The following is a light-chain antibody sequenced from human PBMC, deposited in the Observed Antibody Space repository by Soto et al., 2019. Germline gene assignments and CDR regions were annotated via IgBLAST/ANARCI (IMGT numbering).Light chain of an antibody. J-gene: IGKJ2*01. CDR3: QQYGTPLHT. Sequence: EIVLTQSPGTLSLSPGERATLSCRASQSVNIYLAWYQQKPGRAPRLLMHGAYRRATGILDRFSGSGSGTDFTLIISRLEPEDFAVYYCQQYGTPLHTFGQGTKLEIK. V-gene: IGKV3-20*01. CDR2: GAY. CDR1: QSVNIY.